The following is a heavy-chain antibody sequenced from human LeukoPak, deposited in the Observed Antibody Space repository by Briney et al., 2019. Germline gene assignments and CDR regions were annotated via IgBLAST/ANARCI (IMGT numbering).Heavy chain of an antibody. J-gene: IGHJ4*02. CDR2: IIPIFGTA. D-gene: IGHD1-26*01. CDR3: ARGVGATKVGTGGYFDY. CDR1: GGTFSSYA. Sequence: SVKVSCKASGGTFSSYAISWVRQAPGQGLEWMGGIIPIFGTANYAQKFQGRVTITADESTSTAYMELSSLRSEDTAVYYCARGVGATKVGTGGYFDYWGQGTLVTVSS. V-gene: IGHV1-69*13.